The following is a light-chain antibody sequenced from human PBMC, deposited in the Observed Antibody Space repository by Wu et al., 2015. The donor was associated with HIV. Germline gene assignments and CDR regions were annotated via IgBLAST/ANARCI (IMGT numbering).Light chain of an antibody. V-gene: IGKV3-15*01. J-gene: IGKJ4*01. CDR3: QQYNNWPPLT. Sequence: EFVLTQSPGTLSLSPGQRATLSCRASQSVSSSSLAWYQKKPGQAPRLLIYYASTRATDVPPRFSGSGSGTEFTLTISSVQSEDFAVYYCQQYNNWPPLTFGGGTKVEIK. CDR1: QSVSSS. CDR2: YAS.